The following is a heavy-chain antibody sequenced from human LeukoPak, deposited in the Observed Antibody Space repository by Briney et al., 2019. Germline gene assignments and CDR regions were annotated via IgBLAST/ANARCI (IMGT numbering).Heavy chain of an antibody. J-gene: IGHJ6*02. Sequence: EASVKVSSKASGYTFTSYGISWVRQAPGQGLEWMGWISAYNGNTNHAQKLQGRVTMTTDTSTSTAYMELRSLRSDDTAVYYCAREVLRYFDWLVSPYYYYYYGMDVWGQGTTVTVSS. CDR2: ISAYNGNT. CDR1: GYTFTSYG. D-gene: IGHD3-9*01. V-gene: IGHV1-18*01. CDR3: AREVLRYFDWLVSPYYYYYYGMDV.